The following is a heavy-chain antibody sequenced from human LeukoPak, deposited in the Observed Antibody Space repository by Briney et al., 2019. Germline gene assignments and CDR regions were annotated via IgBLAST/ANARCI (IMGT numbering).Heavy chain of an antibody. CDR3: ARDPAKFWSGHDY. V-gene: IGHV3-30*03. D-gene: IGHD3-3*01. Sequence: PGGSLRLSCTASGFTFSSYGMHWVRQAPGKGLEWVAVISYDGSNKYYADSVKGRFTISRDNSKNTLYVQMNSLRAEDTVVYYCARDPAKFWSGHDYWGQGTLVTVSS. J-gene: IGHJ4*02. CDR1: GFTFSSYG. CDR2: ISYDGSNK.